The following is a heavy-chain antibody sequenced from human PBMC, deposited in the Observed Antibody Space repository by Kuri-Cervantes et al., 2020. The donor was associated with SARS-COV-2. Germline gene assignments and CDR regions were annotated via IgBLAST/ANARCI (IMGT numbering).Heavy chain of an antibody. V-gene: IGHV1-2*02. Sequence: ASVKVSCKASGYTFPGYYTHWVRQAPGEGLEWMGWINPNSGGTNYAQKFQGRVTMTRDTSISTAYMELSRLRSDDTAVYYCARDLGSSSQDDYWGQGTLVTVSS. D-gene: IGHD6-6*01. CDR3: ARDLGSSSQDDY. CDR2: INPNSGGT. J-gene: IGHJ4*02. CDR1: GYTFPGYY.